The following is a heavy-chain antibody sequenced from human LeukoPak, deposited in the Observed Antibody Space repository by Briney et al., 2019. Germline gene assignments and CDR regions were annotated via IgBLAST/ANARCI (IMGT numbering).Heavy chain of an antibody. J-gene: IGHJ4*02. CDR3: ASGSRDGYNYRFDY. CDR1: GFTFSSYS. D-gene: IGHD5-24*01. Sequence: GGSLRLSCAASGFTFSSYSMNWVRQAPGKGLEWVSYISSSSSSIYYADSVKGRFTISRDNAKNSLYLQMNSLRAEDTAVYYCASGSRDGYNYRFDYWGQGTLVIVSS. CDR2: ISSSSSSI. V-gene: IGHV3-48*04.